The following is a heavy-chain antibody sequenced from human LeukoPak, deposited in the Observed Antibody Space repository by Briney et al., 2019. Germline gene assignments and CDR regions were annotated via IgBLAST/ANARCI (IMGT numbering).Heavy chain of an antibody. D-gene: IGHD4-17*01. V-gene: IGHV4-59*01. CDR1: GGFISSYY. CDR3: ARDSTGAYGDYSTRGDY. J-gene: IGHJ4*02. Sequence: PSETLSLTCTVSGGFISSYYWSWIRQPPGKGLEWIGYIYYSGSTNYNPSLKSRVTISVDTSKNQFSLKLSSVTAADTAVYYCARDSTGAYGDYSTRGDYWGQGTLVTVSS. CDR2: IYYSGST.